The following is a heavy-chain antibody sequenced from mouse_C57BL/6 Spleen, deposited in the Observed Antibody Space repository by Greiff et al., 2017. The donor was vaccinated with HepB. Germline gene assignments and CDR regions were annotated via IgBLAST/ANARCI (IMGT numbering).Heavy chain of an antibody. CDR2: INPSSGYT. CDR1: GYTFTSYW. J-gene: IGHJ4*01. D-gene: IGHD2-4*01. V-gene: IGHV1-7*01. CDR3: ARYDYAHYYAMDY. Sequence: QVQLQQSGAELAKPGASVKLSCKASGYTFTSYWMHWVKQRPGQGLEWIGYINPSSGYTKYNQKFKDKATLTADKSSSTAYMQLSSLTYEDSAVYYCARYDYAHYYAMDYWGQGTSVTVSS.